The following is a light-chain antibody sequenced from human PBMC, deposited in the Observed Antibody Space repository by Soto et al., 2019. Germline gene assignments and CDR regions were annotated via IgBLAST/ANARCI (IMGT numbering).Light chain of an antibody. CDR3: QQYDSYSWT. V-gene: IGKV1-5*03. J-gene: IGKJ1*01. CDR1: QSISSR. CDR2: KAS. Sequence: DIQMTQSPSTLSASVGDRVTITCRASQSISSRLAWYQQKPGKVPKLLIYKASSFESGVPSRFSGSGSGTEFTLTISSLQPDDFATYYDQQYDSYSWTFGQGTKVEI.